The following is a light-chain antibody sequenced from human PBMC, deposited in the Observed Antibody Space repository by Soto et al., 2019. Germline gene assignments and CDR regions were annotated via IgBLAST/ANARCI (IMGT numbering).Light chain of an antibody. J-gene: IGLJ2*01. CDR1: SSDVGGYNY. CDR3: CSYAGDYTLV. Sequence: QSVLTQPRSVSESPGQSVTISCTGTSSDVGGYNYASWYQQYPGKAPEVVIYDVYKRPSGVPDRFSGSKSGNTASLTISGLQAEDEADYYCCSYAGDYTLVFGGGTKLTVL. V-gene: IGLV2-11*01. CDR2: DVY.